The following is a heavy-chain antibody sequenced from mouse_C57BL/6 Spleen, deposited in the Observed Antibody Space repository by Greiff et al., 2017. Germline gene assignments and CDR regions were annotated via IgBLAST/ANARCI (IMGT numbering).Heavy chain of an antibody. CDR3: TRRGTTVVATRGFDY. Sequence: QVQLKESGAELVRPGASVTLSCKASGYTFTDYEMHWVKQTPVHGLEWIGAIDPETGGTAYNQKFKGKAILTADKSSSTAYMELRSLTSEDSAVYYCTRRGTTVVATRGFDYWGQGTTLTVSS. D-gene: IGHD1-1*01. J-gene: IGHJ2*01. CDR1: GYTFTDYE. CDR2: IDPETGGT. V-gene: IGHV1-15*01.